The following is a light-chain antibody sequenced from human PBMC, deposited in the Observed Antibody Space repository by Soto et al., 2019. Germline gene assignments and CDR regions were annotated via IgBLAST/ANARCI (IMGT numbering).Light chain of an antibody. Sequence: EVVLTQSPATLSLSPGDRATLSCRASQSVSIDFAWYQQKPGQAPTLLIYDASNSATGIPARCSGSGSATAFTLPISSLETEDFGVYYCQHRHNFGPGTKLDIK. V-gene: IGKV3-11*01. CDR1: QSVSID. J-gene: IGKJ3*01. CDR2: DAS. CDR3: QHRHN.